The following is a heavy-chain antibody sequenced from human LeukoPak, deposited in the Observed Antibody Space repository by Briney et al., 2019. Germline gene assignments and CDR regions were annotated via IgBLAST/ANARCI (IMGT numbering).Heavy chain of an antibody. D-gene: IGHD3-10*01. CDR3: AKARPGLWFGEPPYFDY. J-gene: IGHJ4*02. Sequence: GGSLRLSCAASGFTFSSYAMSWVRQAPGKGLEWVSAISGSGGSTYYADSVKGRFTISRDNPKNTLYLQMNSLRAEDTAVYYCAKARPGLWFGEPPYFDYWGQGTLVTVSS. CDR2: ISGSGGST. CDR1: GFTFSSYA. V-gene: IGHV3-23*01.